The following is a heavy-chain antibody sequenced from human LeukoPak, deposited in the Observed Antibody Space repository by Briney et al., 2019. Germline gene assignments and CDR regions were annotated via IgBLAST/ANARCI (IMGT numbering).Heavy chain of an antibody. CDR3: ARDLSRPGYCSGGSCYSSEYFQH. CDR1: GYTFTSYG. Sequence: ASVKVSCKASGYTFTSYGISWVRQAPGQGLEWMGWISAYNGNTNYAQKLQGRVTMTTDTSTSTAYTELRSLRSDDTAVYYCARDLSRPGYCSGGSCYSSEYFQHWGQGTPVTVSS. V-gene: IGHV1-18*01. D-gene: IGHD2-15*01. J-gene: IGHJ1*01. CDR2: ISAYNGNT.